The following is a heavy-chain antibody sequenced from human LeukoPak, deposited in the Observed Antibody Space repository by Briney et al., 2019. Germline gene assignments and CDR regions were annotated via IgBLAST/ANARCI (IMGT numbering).Heavy chain of an antibody. Sequence: SETLSLTCTVSGGSISSYYWSWIRQPPGKGLEWIGYIYYSGSTIYNPSLKSRVTISVDTSKNQFSLKLSSVTAADTAVYYCARLNVGFGESRIDYWGQGTLVTVSS. CDR1: GGSISSYY. D-gene: IGHD3-10*01. CDR2: IYYSGST. J-gene: IGHJ4*02. V-gene: IGHV4-59*08. CDR3: ARLNVGFGESRIDY.